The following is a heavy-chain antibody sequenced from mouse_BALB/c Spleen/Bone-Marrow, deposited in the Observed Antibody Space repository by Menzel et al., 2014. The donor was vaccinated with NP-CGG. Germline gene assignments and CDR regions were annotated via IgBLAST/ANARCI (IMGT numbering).Heavy chain of an antibody. CDR2: INPSTGYT. D-gene: IGHD3-2*01. V-gene: IGHV1-7*01. CDR1: GYTFTSYW. Sequence: VQLQQSGAELAKPGASVKMSCKASGYTFTSYWMHWVKQRPGQGLEWIGYINPSTGYTEYSQKFKDKATLTADKSSSTAYVQLSSLTSEDSAVYYCVRSTGAMDYWGQGTSVTVSS. CDR3: VRSTGAMDY. J-gene: IGHJ4*01.